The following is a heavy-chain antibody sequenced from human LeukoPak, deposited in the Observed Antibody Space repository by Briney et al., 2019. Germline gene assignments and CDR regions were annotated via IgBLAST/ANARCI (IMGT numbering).Heavy chain of an antibody. Sequence: PGGSLRLSCAASGFTVSSNYMSWVRQAPGKGLEWVSVIYSGGSTYYADSVKGRFTISRDNAKNSLSLQMNGLRAEDTAVYYCARARGMDDYGDYRIIWGQGTLVTVSS. CDR1: GFTVSSNY. D-gene: IGHD4-17*01. J-gene: IGHJ4*02. CDR2: IYSGGST. CDR3: ARARGMDDYGDYRII. V-gene: IGHV3-66*01.